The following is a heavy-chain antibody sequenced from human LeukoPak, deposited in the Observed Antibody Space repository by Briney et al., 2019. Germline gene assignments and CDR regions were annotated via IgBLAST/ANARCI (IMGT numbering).Heavy chain of an antibody. CDR3: ARTRGDFWSGQTNWFDP. CDR1: GYTFTSYD. Sequence: ASVKVSCKASGYTFTSYDTNWVRQATGQGLEWMGWINPNSGNTGYAQKFQGRVTMTRNTSISTAYMELSSLRSEDTAVYYCARTRGDFWSGQTNWFDPWGQGTLVTVSS. CDR2: INPNSGNT. D-gene: IGHD3-3*01. J-gene: IGHJ5*02. V-gene: IGHV1-8*01.